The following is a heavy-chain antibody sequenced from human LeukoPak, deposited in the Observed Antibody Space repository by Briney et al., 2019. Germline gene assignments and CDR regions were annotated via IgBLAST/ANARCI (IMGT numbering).Heavy chain of an antibody. CDR3: ARDASYYYGSGSSEP. CDR2: INPRGGST. Sequence: ASVKVSCKASGYIFTTYYMHWLRQAPGQGPEWMGIINPRGGSTDYAQKFQGRVTMTTDTSTSTAYMELRSLRSDDTAVYYCARDASYYYGSGSSEPWGQGTLVTVSS. CDR1: GYIFTTYY. J-gene: IGHJ5*02. D-gene: IGHD3-10*01. V-gene: IGHV1-46*01.